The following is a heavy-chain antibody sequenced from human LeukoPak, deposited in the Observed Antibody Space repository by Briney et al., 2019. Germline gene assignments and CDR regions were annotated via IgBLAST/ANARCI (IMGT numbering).Heavy chain of an antibody. D-gene: IGHD5-12*01. Sequence: SETLSLTCAVYGVSASGSYGAWIRQFPGRGLEWIGEINLSGSPKYNPSLKSRVSISVDASKNQIFLTLTSVTAADTATYYCVPTEGYSGYDWGWFSDYYLAVWGTGTTV. CDR1: GVSASGSY. CDR3: VPTEGYSGYDWGWFSDYYLAV. J-gene: IGHJ6*03. V-gene: IGHV4-34*01. CDR2: INLSGSP.